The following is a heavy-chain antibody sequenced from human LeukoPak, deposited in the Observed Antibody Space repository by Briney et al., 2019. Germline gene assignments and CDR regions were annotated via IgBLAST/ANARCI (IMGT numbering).Heavy chain of an antibody. Sequence: SSETLSLTCTVSGYSISSGYYWGWIRQPPGKGLEWIGSIYHSGSTYYNPSLKSRVTISVDTSKNQFSLKLSSVTAADTAVYYCARPRELGYYFDYWAREPWSPSPQ. CDR3: ARPRELGYYFDY. V-gene: IGHV4-38-2*02. CDR1: GYSISSGYY. CDR2: IYHSGST. D-gene: IGHD1-26*01. J-gene: IGHJ4*02.